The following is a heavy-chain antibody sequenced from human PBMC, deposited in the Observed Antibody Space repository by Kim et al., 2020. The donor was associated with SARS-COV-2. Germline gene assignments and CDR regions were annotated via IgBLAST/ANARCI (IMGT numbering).Heavy chain of an antibody. CDR3: TRSANGYNDY. Sequence: ATTYAASVKGRFAISRDDSTNTAYLQMNSLKTEDTAVYYCTRSANGYNDYWGQGTLVTISS. CDR2: AT. V-gene: IGHV3-73*01. D-gene: IGHD6-25*01. J-gene: IGHJ4*02.